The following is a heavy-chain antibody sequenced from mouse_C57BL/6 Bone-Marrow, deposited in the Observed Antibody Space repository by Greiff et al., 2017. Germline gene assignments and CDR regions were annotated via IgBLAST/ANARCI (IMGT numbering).Heavy chain of an antibody. Sequence: EVKLVESGAELVRPGSSVKMSCKTSGYTFTSYGINWVKQRPGQGLEWIGYIYIGNGYTDYNEKFKGKDTLTADTSSSTAYMQLSSLTSEDSAIYFCSTRDYFDCWGQGTTLTVSS. CDR1: GYTFTSYG. J-gene: IGHJ2*01. CDR3: STRDYFDC. D-gene: IGHD1-1*01. V-gene: IGHV1-58*01. CDR2: IYIGNGYT.